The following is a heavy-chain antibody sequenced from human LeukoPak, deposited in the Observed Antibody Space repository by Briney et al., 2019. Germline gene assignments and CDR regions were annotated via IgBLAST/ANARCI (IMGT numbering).Heavy chain of an antibody. Sequence: PSETLSLTCSVSGGSISGYYWSWIRQSPGKGLEWIAYLHENGDTNYNPSLKSRVTISADMSKIQFSLKLSSVTAADTAVYYCARHGPIGSKRGYFDYWGRGTQVTVSS. CDR3: ARHGPIGSKRGYFDY. J-gene: IGHJ4*02. CDR1: GGSISGYY. CDR2: LHENGDT. D-gene: IGHD3-10*01. V-gene: IGHV4-59*08.